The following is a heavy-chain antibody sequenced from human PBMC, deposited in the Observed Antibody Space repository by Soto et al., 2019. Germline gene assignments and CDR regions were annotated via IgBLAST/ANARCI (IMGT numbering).Heavy chain of an antibody. V-gene: IGHV1-18*01. J-gene: IGHJ6*02. CDR1: GYTFTRYG. D-gene: IGHD1-1*01. CDR3: AKNGQLTYYYYGMDV. Sequence: ASVKVSCKASGYTFTRYGISCVRQAPGQGLEWMGWISGYNGDTNYAQKVQGRVTMTIDTSTSTAYMELRSLTSDDTAIYYCAKNGQLTYYYYGMDVWGQGTTVTVSS. CDR2: ISGYNGDT.